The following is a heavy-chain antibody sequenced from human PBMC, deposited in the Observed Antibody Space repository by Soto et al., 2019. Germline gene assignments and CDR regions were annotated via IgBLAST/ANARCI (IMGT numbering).Heavy chain of an antibody. V-gene: IGHV1-69*13. J-gene: IGHJ6*02. CDR1: GGTFSSYA. D-gene: IGHD6-19*01. CDR3: ARGRDGSIGWYSEGTHLLMDV. CDR2: IIPIFGTA. Sequence: GASVKVSCKASGGTFSSYAISWGRQAPGQGLEWMGGIIPIFGTANYAQKFQGRVTITADESTSTAYMELSSLRSEDTAVYYCARGRDGSIGWYSEGTHLLMDVCGQGTSVTVSS.